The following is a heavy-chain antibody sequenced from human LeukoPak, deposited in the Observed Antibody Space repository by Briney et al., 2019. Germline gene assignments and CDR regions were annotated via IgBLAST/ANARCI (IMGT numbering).Heavy chain of an antibody. V-gene: IGHV4-61*02. D-gene: IGHD3-22*01. Sequence: PSETLSLTCTVSGGSISSGSYYWSWIRQPAGKGLEWIGRIYTSGSTNYNPSLKSRVTISVDTSKNQFSLKLSSVTAADTAVYYCARATYYYDASALGYYYYMDVWGKGTTVTVSS. CDR3: ARATYYYDASALGYYYYMDV. CDR1: GGSISSGSYY. CDR2: IYTSGST. J-gene: IGHJ6*03.